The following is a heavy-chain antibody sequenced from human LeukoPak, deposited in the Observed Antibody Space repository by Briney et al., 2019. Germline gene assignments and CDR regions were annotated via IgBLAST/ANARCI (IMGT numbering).Heavy chain of an antibody. Sequence: TGRSLRLSCAASGFTVSSNYMSWVRQAPGKGLEWVSVIYSGGSTYYADSVKGRFTISRDNSKNTLYLQMNSLRAEDTAVYYCARGSSSWYGWFDPWGQGTLVTVSS. CDR2: IYSGGST. CDR1: GFTVSSNY. D-gene: IGHD6-13*01. CDR3: ARGSSSWYGWFDP. J-gene: IGHJ5*02. V-gene: IGHV3-66*01.